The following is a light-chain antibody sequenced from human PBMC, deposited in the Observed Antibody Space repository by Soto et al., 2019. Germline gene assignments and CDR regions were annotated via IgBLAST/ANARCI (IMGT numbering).Light chain of an antibody. CDR3: QQSYSTPWT. CDR1: QSISSY. Sequence: DIQMTQSPSSLSASVGDRVTITCRASQSISSYFNWYQQKPGKAPKLLIYAASSLQSGVPSRFSGSGSGTDFTLTISSLQPEDFATDYCQQSYSTPWTGGQGTKVEIK. V-gene: IGKV1-39*01. CDR2: AAS. J-gene: IGKJ1*01.